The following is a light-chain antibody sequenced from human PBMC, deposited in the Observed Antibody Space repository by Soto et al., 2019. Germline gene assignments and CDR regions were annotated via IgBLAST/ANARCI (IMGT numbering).Light chain of an antibody. CDR1: QSVSTW. Sequence: DIQMTQSPSTLSASVGDSVTVTCRASQSVSTWLAWYQQEPGKAPKLLISDASSFESGVPSRFSGSGSGTEFTLTISSLQPDDFATYYCQQYHTWTFGQGTKVDIK. CDR2: DAS. CDR3: QQYHTWT. V-gene: IGKV1-5*01. J-gene: IGKJ1*01.